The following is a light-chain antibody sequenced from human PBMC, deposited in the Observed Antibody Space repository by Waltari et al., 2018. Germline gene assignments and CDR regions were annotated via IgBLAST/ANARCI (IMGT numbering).Light chain of an antibody. CDR3: SSYTNSSTYV. Sequence: QSALTQPASVSGSPGQSITISCTGTNSDVGGYNYVSWYQQCPGKAPQLLVSEVTNRPSGVSNRFSCSKADNTASLTSSGLLAEDEADYYCSSYTNSSTYVFGTGTKVTVL. CDR1: NSDVGGYNY. CDR2: EVT. J-gene: IGLJ1*01. V-gene: IGLV2-14*01.